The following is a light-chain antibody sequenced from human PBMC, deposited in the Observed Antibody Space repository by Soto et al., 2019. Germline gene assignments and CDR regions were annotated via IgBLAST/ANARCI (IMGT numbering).Light chain of an antibody. CDR1: QSVSSY. CDR2: GAS. V-gene: IGKV3-11*01. J-gene: IGKJ5*01. CDR3: QQRSKGPIT. Sequence: EIVLTQSPATLSSSPGERATLSCRASQSVSSYLVWYQQKRGQAPRLLIYGASNRATGFPARFSGSGSGTVCTLTISSLEPEDFVVYYCQQRSKGPITFGQGTRLDIK.